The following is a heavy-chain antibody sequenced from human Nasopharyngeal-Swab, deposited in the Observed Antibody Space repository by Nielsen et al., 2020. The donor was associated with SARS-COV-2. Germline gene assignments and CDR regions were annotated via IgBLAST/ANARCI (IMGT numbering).Heavy chain of an antibody. CDR3: ARDSAVAGRGRVPGY. CDR1: GFTFSSYA. CDR2: ISYDGSNK. V-gene: IGHV3-30-3*01. J-gene: IGHJ4*02. Sequence: GESLKISCAASGFTFSSYAMHWVRQAPGKGLEWVAVISYDGSNKYYADSVKGRFTISRDNSKNTLYLQMNSLRAEDTAVYYCARDSAVAGRGRVPGYWGQGILVTVSS. D-gene: IGHD6-19*01.